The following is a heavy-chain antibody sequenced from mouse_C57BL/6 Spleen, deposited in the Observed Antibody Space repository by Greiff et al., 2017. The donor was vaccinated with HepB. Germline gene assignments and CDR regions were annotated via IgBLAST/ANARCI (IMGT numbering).Heavy chain of an antibody. CDR1: GYTFTSYW. J-gene: IGHJ4*01. D-gene: IGHD2-4*01. V-gene: IGHV1-55*01. Sequence: QVQLQQPGAELVKPGASVKMSCKASGYTFTSYWITWVKQRPGQGLEWIGDIYPGSGSTNYNEKFKSKATLTVDTSSSTAYMQLSSLTSEDSAVYYCARNCDYERYYAMDYWGQGAAVTVSS. CDR2: IYPGSGST. CDR3: ARNCDYERYYAMDY.